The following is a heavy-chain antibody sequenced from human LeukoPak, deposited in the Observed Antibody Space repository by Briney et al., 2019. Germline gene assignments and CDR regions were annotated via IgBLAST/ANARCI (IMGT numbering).Heavy chain of an antibody. CDR2: ISAYNGNT. CDR1: GYTFTGYY. Sequence: GASVKVSCKASGYTFTGYYIHWVRQAPGQGLEWMGWISAYNGNTNYAQKLQGRVTMTTDTSTSTAYMELRSLRSDDTAVYYCARDTSVGEVAATRSGYFDYWGQGTLVTVSS. V-gene: IGHV1-18*04. CDR3: ARDTSVGEVAATRSGYFDY. D-gene: IGHD2-15*01. J-gene: IGHJ4*02.